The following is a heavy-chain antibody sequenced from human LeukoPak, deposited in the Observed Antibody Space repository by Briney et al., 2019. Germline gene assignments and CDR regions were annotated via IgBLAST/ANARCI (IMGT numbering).Heavy chain of an antibody. Sequence: PGTSLRLSCAASGFTFSNYAMHWVRQAPGKGLEWVAVLSDDASNIYYTDSVKGRFTISRDNSKNTLYLQMNSLKAEDTAAYYCTKGPDTSGYYSLDYWGQGALVTVSS. CDR3: TKGPDTSGYYSLDY. V-gene: IGHV3-30*04. D-gene: IGHD3-22*01. CDR1: GFTFSNYA. J-gene: IGHJ4*02. CDR2: LSDDASNI.